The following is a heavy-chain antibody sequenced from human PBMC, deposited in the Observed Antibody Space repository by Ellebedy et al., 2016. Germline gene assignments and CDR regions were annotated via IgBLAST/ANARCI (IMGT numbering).Heavy chain of an antibody. CDR2: IKSKTDGGTT. D-gene: IGHD2-2*01. V-gene: IGHV3-15*01. CDR3: TTDRNPPALYYYYGMDV. Sequence: GESLKISCAASGFTFSNAWMSWVRQAPGKGLEWVGRIKSKTDGGTTDYAAPVKGRFTISRDDSKNTLYLQMNSLKTEDTAVYYCTTDRNPPALYYYYGMDVWGQGTTVTVSS. J-gene: IGHJ6*02. CDR1: GFTFSNAW.